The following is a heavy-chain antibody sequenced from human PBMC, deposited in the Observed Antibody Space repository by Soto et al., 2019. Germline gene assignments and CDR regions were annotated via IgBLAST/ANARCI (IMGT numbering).Heavy chain of an antibody. CDR1: GFTFSNHW. CDR2: IDQDLGSEI. V-gene: IGHV3-7*05. J-gene: IGHJ4*02. D-gene: IGHD6-19*01. CDR3: ARQSGSGWYQLDH. Sequence: EVQLVESGGGLVQPGGSLRLSCAASGFTFSNHWMTWVRQAPGKGLEWVATIDQDLGSEIYNVYSVKGRFTISRDNAKNSLYLQMNSLRAEDTAVYYCARQSGSGWYQLDHWGQGTLVTVSS.